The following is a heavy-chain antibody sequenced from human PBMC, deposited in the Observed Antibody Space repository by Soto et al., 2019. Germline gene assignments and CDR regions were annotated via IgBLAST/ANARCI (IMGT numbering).Heavy chain of an antibody. CDR1: GFTFSIYA. Sequence: GGSLRLSCAASGFTFSIYAMSWVRQAPGKGLEWVSTTGGSGRTTYYADSVKGRFTVSRDNSKNTLYLQMNSLRAEDTAVYYCAKSVESDRVVVVPAIWGQGTLVTV. V-gene: IGHV3-23*01. CDR3: AKSVESDRVVVVPAI. D-gene: IGHD2-2*01. CDR2: TGGSGRTT. J-gene: IGHJ4*02.